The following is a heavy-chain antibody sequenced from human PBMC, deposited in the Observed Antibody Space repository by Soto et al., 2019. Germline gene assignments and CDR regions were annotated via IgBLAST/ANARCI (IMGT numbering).Heavy chain of an antibody. CDR2: LNDSGGT. J-gene: IGHJ1*01. V-gene: IGHV4-34*01. Sequence: RSLTCAVYGGSFSGYYWSWIRQPPGKGLEWIGELNDSGGTNYNASLKSRVSISGDTSKNQFSLKLNLVTAADTAVYYCARARGGVQHWGQGTLVTVSS. D-gene: IGHD3-10*01. CDR3: ARARGGVQH. CDR1: GGSFSGYY.